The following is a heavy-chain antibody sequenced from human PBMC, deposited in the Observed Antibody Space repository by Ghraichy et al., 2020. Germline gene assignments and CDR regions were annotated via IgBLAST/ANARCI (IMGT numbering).Heavy chain of an antibody. Sequence: LTCAISGDSVSSSSSAWNWIRQSPSRGLEWLGRTYYRSKWYYHYAVSVKSRVTINPDTSKNQFSLQLNSVTPEDTAMYYCARTAGIGVDYWGQGTLVTVSS. CDR2: TYYRSKWYY. J-gene: IGHJ4*02. V-gene: IGHV6-1*01. CDR3: ARTAGIGVDY. CDR1: GDSVSSSSSA. D-gene: IGHD1-26*01.